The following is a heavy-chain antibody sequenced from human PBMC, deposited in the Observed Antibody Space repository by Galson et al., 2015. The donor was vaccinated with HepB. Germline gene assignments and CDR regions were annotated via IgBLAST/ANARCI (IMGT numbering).Heavy chain of an antibody. CDR2: IDWDDNE. Sequence: PALVKPTQTLTLTCTFSGFSLTTSGMCVSWIRQPPGEALEWLARIDWDDNEYYSTSLKTRLTISKDTSRNQVVLTMTNMDPVDTATYYCARTSSGRGPFDFWGQGVLATVSS. CDR1: GFSLTTSGMC. CDR3: ARTSSGRGPFDF. J-gene: IGHJ4*02. D-gene: IGHD6-6*01. V-gene: IGHV2-70*11.